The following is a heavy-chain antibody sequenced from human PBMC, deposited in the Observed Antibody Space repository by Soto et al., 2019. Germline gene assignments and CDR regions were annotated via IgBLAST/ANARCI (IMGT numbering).Heavy chain of an antibody. CDR2: LFYSGTS. CDR3: ACGIFDASGWGYFDN. Sequence: QVQLQESGPGLVKPSQTLSLTCTVSGVSISSGGYHWTWIRQHPEKSLEWIGYLFYSGTSNYNPSHKSLVSLSLDPSNNQFSLRLSSATAADTAVYYCACGIFDASGWGYFDNWGQGTLVTASS. J-gene: IGHJ4*02. D-gene: IGHD6-19*01. V-gene: IGHV4-31*01. CDR1: GVSISSGGYH.